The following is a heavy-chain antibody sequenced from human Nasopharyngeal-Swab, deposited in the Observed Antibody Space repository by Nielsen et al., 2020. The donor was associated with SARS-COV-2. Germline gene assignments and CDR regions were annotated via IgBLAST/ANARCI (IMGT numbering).Heavy chain of an antibody. Sequence: SETLSLTCSVSGDSISRGDYYWSWIRQSPVEGLEWIGYIYHTGSTSYNPSLRSRVIISSDASKNQFSLRLSSVTAADTAMYYCARRRGPAYYYYMDVWGKGTPVTVSS. CDR2: IYHTGST. CDR3: ARRRGPAYYYYMDV. CDR1: GDSISRGDYY. V-gene: IGHV4-30-4*01. J-gene: IGHJ6*03.